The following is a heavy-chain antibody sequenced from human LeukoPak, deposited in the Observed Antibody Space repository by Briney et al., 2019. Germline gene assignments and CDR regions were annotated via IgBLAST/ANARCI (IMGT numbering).Heavy chain of an antibody. D-gene: IGHD6-19*01. CDR2: ISYDGSNK. CDR1: GFTFSSYG. V-gene: IGHV3-30*03. J-gene: IGHJ4*02. Sequence: PGGSLRLSCAASGFTFSSYGMHWVRQAPGKGLEWVAVISYDGSNKYYADSVKGRFTISRDNSKNTLYLQMNSLRAEDTAVYYCVARGGWARFDYWGQGTLVTVSS. CDR3: VARGGWARFDY.